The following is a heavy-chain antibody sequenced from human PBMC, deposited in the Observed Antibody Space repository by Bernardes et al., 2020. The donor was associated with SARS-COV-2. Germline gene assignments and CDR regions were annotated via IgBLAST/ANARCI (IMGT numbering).Heavy chain of an antibody. CDR3: AREMGSITMIVDAFDI. D-gene: IGHD3-22*01. CDR1: GYTFTSYG. V-gene: IGHV1-18*01. CDR2: ISAYNGNT. J-gene: IGHJ3*02. Sequence: ASVKVSCKASGYTFTSYGISWVRQAPGQGLEWMGWISAYNGNTNYAQKLQGRVTMTTDTSTSTAYMELRSLRAEDTAVYYCAREMGSITMIVDAFDIWGQGTMVTVSS.